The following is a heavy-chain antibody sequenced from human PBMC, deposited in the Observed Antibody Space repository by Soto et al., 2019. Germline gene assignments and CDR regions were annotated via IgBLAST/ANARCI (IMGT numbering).Heavy chain of an antibody. D-gene: IGHD3-9*01. J-gene: IGHJ6*02. CDR1: GGTFSSYA. V-gene: IGHV1-69*13. Sequence: GASVKVSCKASGGTFSSYAISWVRQAPGQGLEWMGGIIPIFGTANYAQKFQGRVTITADESTSTAYMELSSLRSEDTAVYYCARDREQGKLRYFDWPPYGMDVWGQGTTVTVSS. CDR3: ARDREQGKLRYFDWPPYGMDV. CDR2: IIPIFGTA.